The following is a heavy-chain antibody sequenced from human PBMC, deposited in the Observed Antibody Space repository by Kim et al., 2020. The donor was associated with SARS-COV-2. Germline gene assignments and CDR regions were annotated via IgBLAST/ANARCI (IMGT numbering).Heavy chain of an antibody. D-gene: IGHD3-10*01. CDR3: AREGRDYYGSGSYYNVGVDY. J-gene: IGHJ4*02. Sequence: RFTIARDNSKNTLYLQMNSLRAEDTAVYYCAREGRDYYGSGSYYNVGVDYWGQGTLVTVSS. V-gene: IGHV3-66*01.